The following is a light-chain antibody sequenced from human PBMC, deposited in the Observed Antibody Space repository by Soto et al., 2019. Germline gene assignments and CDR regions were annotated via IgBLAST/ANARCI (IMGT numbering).Light chain of an antibody. CDR2: GAS. CDR3: QHYGSSFRT. CDR1: QSVSASY. Sequence: EIVLTQSPGTLSLSPGERATLSCRATQSVSASYLAWYQQKPSQAPRLLIYGASSRASGIPDRFSASASATLFTLIIRRLEPEDFAVYYCQHYGSSFRTFGQGTKVEIK. J-gene: IGKJ1*01. V-gene: IGKV3-20*01.